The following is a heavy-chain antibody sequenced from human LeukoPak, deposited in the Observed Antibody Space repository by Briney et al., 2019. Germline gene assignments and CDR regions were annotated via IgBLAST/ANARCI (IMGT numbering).Heavy chain of an antibody. V-gene: IGHV3-30-3*01. CDR1: GFTFSSYT. CDR2: KSYDGSNK. J-gene: IGHJ4*02. CDR3: ARDLSGGDYVDY. D-gene: IGHD4-17*01. Sequence: PGGSLRLSCAASGFTFSSYTMHWVRQAPGKGLEWVALKSYDGSNKYYADSVKGRFTISRDNSKNTVYLQMNSLRAEDTAVYFCARDLSGGDYVDYWGQGTLVTVSS.